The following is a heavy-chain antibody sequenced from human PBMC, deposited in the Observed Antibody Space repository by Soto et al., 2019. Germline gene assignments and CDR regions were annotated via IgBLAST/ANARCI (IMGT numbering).Heavy chain of an antibody. V-gene: IGHV1-46*03. D-gene: IGHD2-15*01. J-gene: IGHJ6*01. CDR3: ARDLARCSGGSCYSTVYYYYYYGMDV. CDR1: GYTFTSYY. CDR2: INPSGGST. Sequence: ASVKVSCKASGYTFTSYYMHWVRQAPGEGLEWMGIINPSGGSTSYAQKFQGRVTMTRDTSTSTVYMELSSLRSEDTAVYYCARDLARCSGGSCYSTVYYYYYYGMDVWGQGTTVTVSS.